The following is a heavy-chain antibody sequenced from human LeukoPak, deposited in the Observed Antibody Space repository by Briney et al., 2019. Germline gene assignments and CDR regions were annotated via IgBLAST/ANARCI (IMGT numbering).Heavy chain of an antibody. CDR3: ARTGGGVGWFGTIDS. D-gene: IGHD1-14*01. J-gene: IGHJ4*02. Sequence: SETLSLTCTVSGGSISSGSYYWTWIRQPAGKGLEWIGHIYTSGATSYNPSLQSRVTTSVDTSKHEFSLKLTSLTAADTAVYYCARTGGGVGWFGTIDSWGQGTLVTVSS. CDR2: IYTSGAT. CDR1: GGSISSGSYY. V-gene: IGHV4-61*09.